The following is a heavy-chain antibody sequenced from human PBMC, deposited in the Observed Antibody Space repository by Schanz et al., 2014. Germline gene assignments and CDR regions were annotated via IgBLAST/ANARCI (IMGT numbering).Heavy chain of an antibody. Sequence: QVQLVQSGAEVKKPGASVKVSCKASGYTFTSYSIHWVRQAPGQGLEWMGWINVGNGNMKYSQKFQGRVTITRDTSAGKTYMELTSLRSEDTAVYFCARDLAVDTGCVVHYYYYGMEVWGQGTTVNVSS. J-gene: IGHJ6*02. V-gene: IGHV1-3*01. D-gene: IGHD5-12*01. CDR2: INVGNGNM. CDR1: GYTFTSYS. CDR3: ARDLAVDTGCVVHYYYYGMEV.